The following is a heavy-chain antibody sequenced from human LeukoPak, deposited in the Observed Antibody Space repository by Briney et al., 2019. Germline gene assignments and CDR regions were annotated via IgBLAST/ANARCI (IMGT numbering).Heavy chain of an antibody. CDR2: INPNSGGT. Sequence: ASVKVSCKASGYTFTGYYMHWVRQAPGQGLEWMGWINPNSGGTNYAQKFQGRVTMTRDTSISTAYMELSRLRSDDTAVYYCARRGSSGWADFDYWGQGTLVTVSS. CDR3: ARRGSSGWADFDY. J-gene: IGHJ4*02. CDR1: GYTFTGYY. V-gene: IGHV1-2*02. D-gene: IGHD6-19*01.